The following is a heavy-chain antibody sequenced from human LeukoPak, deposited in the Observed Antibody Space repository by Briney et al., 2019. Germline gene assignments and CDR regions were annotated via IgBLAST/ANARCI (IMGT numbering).Heavy chain of an antibody. V-gene: IGHV3-48*03. Sequence: PGGSLRLSCAASGFTFSNYEMNWVRQAPGKGPEWISYIGGSGVTKRYADSVKGRFTISRDNAKNSLHLQMNSLRVEDTGVYYCARADYYGSPGHCGMDVWGRGTTVTVSS. CDR1: GFTFSNYE. J-gene: IGHJ6*02. CDR2: IGGSGVTK. D-gene: IGHD3-10*01. CDR3: ARADYYGSPGHCGMDV.